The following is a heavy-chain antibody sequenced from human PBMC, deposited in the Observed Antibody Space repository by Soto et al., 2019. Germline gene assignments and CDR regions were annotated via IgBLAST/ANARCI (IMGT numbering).Heavy chain of an antibody. D-gene: IGHD6-6*01. CDR3: GRGLDGRWLVIDS. CDR1: GDSISSSSSY. Sequence: QLQMQESGPGLVKPSETLSLTCTVSGDSISSSSSYWGWIRQPPGKGLEWIGSIYYTGTTYYNPSLKRRVIITVDTSKSQFSLKLTSVTAAAAAVYYCGRGLDGRWLVIDSWGQGTLVTVSS. V-gene: IGHV4-39*01. J-gene: IGHJ4*02. CDR2: IYYTGTT.